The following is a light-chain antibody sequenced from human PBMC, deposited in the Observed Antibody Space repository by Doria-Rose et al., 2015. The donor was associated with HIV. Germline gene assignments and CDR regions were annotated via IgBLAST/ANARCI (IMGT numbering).Light chain of an antibody. V-gene: IGKV4-1*01. J-gene: IGKJ3*01. Sequence: TQSPESLGMSLGERATFNCKSNQSLLYTSKNYLAWYQQKPGQPPKLLIYWASTRQSGVPARFSGSGSGTAFTLTISSLEAEYVAVYYCQQYYDTPSLGPG. CDR1: QSLLYTSKNY. CDR3: QQYYDTPS. CDR2: WAS.